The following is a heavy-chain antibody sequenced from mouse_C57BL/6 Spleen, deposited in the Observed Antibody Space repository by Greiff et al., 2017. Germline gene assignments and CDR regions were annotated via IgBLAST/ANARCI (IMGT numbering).Heavy chain of an antibody. CDR1: GYAFSSSW. CDR2: IYPGDGDT. D-gene: IGHD2-12*01. V-gene: IGHV1-82*01. Sequence: VKLLESGPELVKPGASVKISCKASGYAFSSSWMNWVKQRPGKGLEWIGRIYPGDGDTNYNGKFKGKATLTADKSSSTAYMQLSSLTSEDSAVYFCARSNSDCVGGAMDYWGQGTSVTVSS. CDR3: ARSNSDCVGGAMDY. J-gene: IGHJ4*01.